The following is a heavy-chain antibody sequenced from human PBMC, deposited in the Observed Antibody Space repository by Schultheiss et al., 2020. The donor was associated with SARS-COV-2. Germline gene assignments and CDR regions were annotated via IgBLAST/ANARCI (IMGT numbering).Heavy chain of an antibody. Sequence: SETLSLTCTVSGGSISSYYWSWIRQPPGKGLEWIGYIYYSGSTNYNPSLKSRVTISVDTSKNQFSLKLSSVTAADTAVYYCARLKEPFPYYHYGMDVWGKGTTVTVSS. J-gene: IGHJ6*04. D-gene: IGHD1-14*01. V-gene: IGHV4-59*12. CDR3: ARLKEPFPYYHYGMDV. CDR2: IYYSGST. CDR1: GGSISSYY.